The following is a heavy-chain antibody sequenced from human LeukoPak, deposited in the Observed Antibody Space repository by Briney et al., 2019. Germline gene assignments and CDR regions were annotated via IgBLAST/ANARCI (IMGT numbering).Heavy chain of an antibody. CDR2: INQEGSAK. V-gene: IGHV3-7*01. Sequence: GGSLRLSCAASGFTFRNYWMTWVRQAPGKGLEWVANINQEGSAKYCLDSVKGRFTISRENAKNSVYLQMNSLRVEDTGVYNCARIGYSSSSLDYWGQGILVTVSS. D-gene: IGHD6-6*01. CDR3: ARIGYSSSSLDY. J-gene: IGHJ4*02. CDR1: GFTFRNYW.